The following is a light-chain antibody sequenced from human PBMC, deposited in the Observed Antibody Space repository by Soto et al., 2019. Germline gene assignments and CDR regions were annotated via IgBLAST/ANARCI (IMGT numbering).Light chain of an antibody. V-gene: IGKV3-15*01. Sequence: EIFLTQSPATLSVTRGEIATLSCRASQSVSNNLTWYQQKPGQPPRLLIYGASTRATGVPGRFSGSGSGTEFTLTISSLQSEDFAVYYCQQYNDWWTFGQGTKVDI. CDR1: QSVSNN. CDR2: GAS. J-gene: IGKJ1*01. CDR3: QQYNDWWT.